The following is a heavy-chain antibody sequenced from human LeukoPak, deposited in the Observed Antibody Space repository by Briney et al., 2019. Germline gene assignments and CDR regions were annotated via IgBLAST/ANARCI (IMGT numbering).Heavy chain of an antibody. CDR3: ARGGMEWLAYYYMDV. Sequence: ASVKVSCKASGYTFTSYAMNWVRQAPGQGLEWMGWINTKTGNPTYAQGFTGRFVFSLDTSVSMAYLQISSLKAEDTAVYYCARGGMEWLAYYYMDVWGKGTTVTVSS. D-gene: IGHD6-19*01. CDR1: GYTFTSYA. J-gene: IGHJ6*03. V-gene: IGHV7-4-1*04. CDR2: INTKTGNP.